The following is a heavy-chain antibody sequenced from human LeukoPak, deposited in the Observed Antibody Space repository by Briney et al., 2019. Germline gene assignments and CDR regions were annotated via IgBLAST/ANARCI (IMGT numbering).Heavy chain of an antibody. D-gene: IGHD6-13*01. J-gene: IGHJ6*02. CDR3: ARDSIAAAGTYLHYYYGMDV. CDR2: ISYDGSNK. V-gene: IGHV3-30*07. Sequence: GGSLRLSCAASGFTFSSYAMHWVRQAPGKGLEWVAVISYDGSNKYYADSVKGRFTISRDNSKNTLYLQMNSLRAEDTAVYYCARDSIAAAGTYLHYYYGMDVWGQGTTVTVSS. CDR1: GFTFSSYA.